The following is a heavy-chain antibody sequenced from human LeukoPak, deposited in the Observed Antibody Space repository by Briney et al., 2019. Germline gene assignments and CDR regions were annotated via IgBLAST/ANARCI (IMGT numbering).Heavy chain of an antibody. CDR1: GGSLSSYY. V-gene: IGHV4-4*07. Sequence: PSETLSLTCTVSGGSLSSYYWSWIRQSAGKGLVGIGRIYTSGSTNYNHSLKSRVTMSVDTSKNQFSLKLSSVTAADTAVYYCASASSWYPGFDYWGQGTLVTVSS. J-gene: IGHJ4*02. D-gene: IGHD6-13*01. CDR3: ASASSWYPGFDY. CDR2: IYTSGST.